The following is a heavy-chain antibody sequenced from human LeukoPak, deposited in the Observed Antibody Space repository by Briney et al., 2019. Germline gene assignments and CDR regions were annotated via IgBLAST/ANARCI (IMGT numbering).Heavy chain of an antibody. J-gene: IGHJ4*02. CDR1: GFTFSSSW. CDR3: ARDRGWYHADS. D-gene: IGHD6-19*01. Sequence: GGSLRLSCAASGFTFSSSWMGWARQATGKGLEWVANIKEDGSWKHYAVSVQGRFTISRDNAKNSLYLQMNSLRAEDTAVYYCARDRGWYHADSWGQGTLVTVSS. V-gene: IGHV3-7*01. CDR2: IKEDGSWK.